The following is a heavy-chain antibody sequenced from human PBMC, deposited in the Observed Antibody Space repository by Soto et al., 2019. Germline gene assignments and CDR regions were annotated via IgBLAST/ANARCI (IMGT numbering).Heavy chain of an antibody. V-gene: IGHV1-69*06. Sequence: SVKVSCKASGGTFSSYAISWVRQAPGQGLEWLGGIIPLSGTAKYAQRFQGRVTITADKSTNTVHMELSSLRSEDTAVYYCARGLSSGYFTDAFDFWGQGTLVTVSS. CDR2: IIPLSGTA. CDR1: GGTFSSYA. CDR3: ARGLSSGYFTDAFDF. D-gene: IGHD3-22*01. J-gene: IGHJ3*01.